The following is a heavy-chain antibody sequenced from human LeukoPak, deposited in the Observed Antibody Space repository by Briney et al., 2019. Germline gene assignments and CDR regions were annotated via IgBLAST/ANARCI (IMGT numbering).Heavy chain of an antibody. CDR2: ISGSGGST. J-gene: IGHJ4*02. CDR3: ARDSSSWYEASDY. D-gene: IGHD6-13*01. V-gene: IGHV3-23*01. Sequence: GGSLRLSCAAPGFTFSSYGMHWVRQAPGKGLEWVSAISGSGGSTYYADSVKGRFTISRDNSKNTLYLQMNSLRAEDTAVYYCARDSSSWYEASDYWGQGTLVTVSS. CDR1: GFTFSSYG.